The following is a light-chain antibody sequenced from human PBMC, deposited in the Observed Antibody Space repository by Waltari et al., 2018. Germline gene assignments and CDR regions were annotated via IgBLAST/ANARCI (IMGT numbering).Light chain of an antibody. J-gene: IGKJ4*01. CDR3: QQGVILPLT. CDR2: DTS. CDR1: ESVSNY. V-gene: IGKV3-11*01. Sequence: EIVLTQSPVTLSLAAGERATLSCRASESVSNYLAWYQQKPGQSPTLLIYDTSKRATGIPGRFSGSGYGTDFTLTNNNLEAEDFALYYCQQGVILPLTFGGGTKLEIK.